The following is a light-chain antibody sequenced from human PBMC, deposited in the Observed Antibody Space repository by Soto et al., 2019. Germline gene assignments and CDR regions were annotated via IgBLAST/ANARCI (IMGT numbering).Light chain of an antibody. J-gene: IGLJ1*01. CDR2: STS. CDR1: SRSVSTANN. V-gene: IGLV8-61*01. Sequence: QTVVTLASSISLSPRGTVTLTRGLISRSVSTANNPNWYQQTPGQAPRTLIRSTSTRSSGVPDRFSGSILGNKAALTITGAQADDESDYYCALFMGNGISVFGTGTKVTVL. CDR3: ALFMGNGISV.